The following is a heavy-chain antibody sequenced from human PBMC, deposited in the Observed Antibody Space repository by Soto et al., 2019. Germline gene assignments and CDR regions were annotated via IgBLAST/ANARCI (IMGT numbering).Heavy chain of an antibody. Sequence: ASVKVSCKASGYTFTSYGISWVRQAPGQGLEWMGWISAYNGNTNYAQKLQGRVTMTTDTSTSTAYTELRSLRSDDTAVYYCARDGGITGTTRAIVYYYYGMDVWGQWTTVTVSS. CDR1: GYTFTSYG. J-gene: IGHJ6*02. V-gene: IGHV1-18*04. CDR2: ISAYNGNT. D-gene: IGHD1-7*01. CDR3: ARDGGITGTTRAIVYYYYGMDV.